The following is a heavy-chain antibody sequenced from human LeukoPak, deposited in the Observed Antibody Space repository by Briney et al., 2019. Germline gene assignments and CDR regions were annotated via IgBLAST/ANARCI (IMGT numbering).Heavy chain of an antibody. CDR2: INTNTGNP. CDR3: ARTLSGGHYVFFDFDY. Sequence: GASVKVSCKASGYTFTSYPMNWVRQAPGQGLEWMGWINTNTGNPTYAQGFTGRFVFSLDTSVSTAYLQISSLKAEDTAVYYCARTLSGGHYVFFDFDYWGQGTLVTVSS. D-gene: IGHD4-17*01. J-gene: IGHJ4*02. CDR1: GYTFTSYP. V-gene: IGHV7-4-1*02.